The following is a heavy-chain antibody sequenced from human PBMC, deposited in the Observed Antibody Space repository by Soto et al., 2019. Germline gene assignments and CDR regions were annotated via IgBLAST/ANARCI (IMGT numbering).Heavy chain of an antibody. CDR1: GGTFSSYA. D-gene: IGHD5-12*01. Sequence: QVQLVQSGAEVKKPGSSVKVSCKASGGTFSSYAISWVRQAPGQGLEWMGGIIPIFGTANYAQKFQGRVTITADESTSTPYMELSSLRSEDTAVYYCARATGGYDSYYYYGMDVWGQGTTVTVSS. CDR3: ARATGGYDSYYYYGMDV. CDR2: IIPIFGTA. J-gene: IGHJ6*02. V-gene: IGHV1-69*12.